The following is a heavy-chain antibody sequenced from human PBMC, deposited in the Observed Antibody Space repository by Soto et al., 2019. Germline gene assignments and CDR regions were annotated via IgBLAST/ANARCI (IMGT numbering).Heavy chain of an antibody. CDR3: ARSCGYYYYYYYYMDV. CDR2: INHSGST. V-gene: IGHV4-34*01. CDR1: GGSFSGYY. Sequence: SETLSLTCAVYGGSFSGYYWSWIRQPPGKGLEWIGEINHSGSTNYNPSLKSRVTISVETSKNQFSLKLSSVTAADTAVYYCARSCGYYYYYYYYMDVWGKGTTVTVSS. J-gene: IGHJ6*03. D-gene: IGHD3-22*01.